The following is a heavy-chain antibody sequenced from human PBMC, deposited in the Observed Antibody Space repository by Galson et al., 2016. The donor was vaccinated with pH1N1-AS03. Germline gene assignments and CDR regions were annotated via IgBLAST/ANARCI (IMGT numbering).Heavy chain of an antibody. J-gene: IGHJ5*02. CDR1: GFTITKYW. D-gene: IGHD6-19*01. Sequence: LRLSCAASGFTITKYWMSWVRQAPGKGLEWVANIKYDGSGKKYVDSVKGRFTISRDNARNSLYLQMNSLRVDDTAVYDCARDLGWYRGDLWGQGTLVTVSS. CDR2: IKYDGSGK. CDR3: ARDLGWYRGDL. V-gene: IGHV3-7*01.